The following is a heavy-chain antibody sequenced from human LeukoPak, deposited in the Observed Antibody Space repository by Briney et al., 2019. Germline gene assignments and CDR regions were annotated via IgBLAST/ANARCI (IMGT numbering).Heavy chain of an antibody. J-gene: IGHJ4*02. CDR3: ARTIAAEIDY. D-gene: IGHD6-13*01. Sequence: GGSLRLSCVASGFTFSSYVMHWVRQGPGKGLEWVAVISYDGSNKNYADSVKGRFTISRDNSKNTLYLQMNSLRAEDTAVYYCARTIAAEIDYWGQGTLVTVSS. CDR2: ISYDGSNK. CDR1: GFTFSSYV. V-gene: IGHV3-30-3*01.